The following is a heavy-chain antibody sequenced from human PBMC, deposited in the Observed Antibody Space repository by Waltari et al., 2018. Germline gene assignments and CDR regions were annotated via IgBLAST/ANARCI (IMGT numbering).Heavy chain of an antibody. CDR2: IYDSGCT. CDR1: CGSISSSNW. V-gene: IGHV4-4*02. Sequence: VQLQESGPVLVKPSVTLSLTCAVPCGSISSSNWWSWVRPPPGKGLEWIGEIYDSGCTNYNPASKSRVTIAVDKSKNQVSLKRSCVNAADTAGYYCAREGEFDYWGQGTLVTVSS. J-gene: IGHJ4*02. CDR3: AREGEFDY. D-gene: IGHD3-10*01.